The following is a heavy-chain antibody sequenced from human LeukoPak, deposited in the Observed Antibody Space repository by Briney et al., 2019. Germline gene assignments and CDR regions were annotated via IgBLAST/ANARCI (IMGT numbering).Heavy chain of an antibody. CDR3: ARHSPGTKGPLSWFDP. V-gene: IGHV5-51*01. CDR2: IFPGDSDT. J-gene: IGHJ5*02. D-gene: IGHD1-14*01. CDR1: GYSFSNYW. Sequence: GESLKISCKGSGYSFSNYWIAWVRQMPGKGLEFMGIIFPGDSDTRYSPSFQGQVTISADKSISTAYLQWSSLKASDTAMYYCARHSPGTKGPLSWFDPWGQGTLVTVSS.